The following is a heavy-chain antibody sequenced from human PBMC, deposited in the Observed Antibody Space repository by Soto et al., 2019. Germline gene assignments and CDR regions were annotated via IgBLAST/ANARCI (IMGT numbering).Heavy chain of an antibody. V-gene: IGHV1-58*02. J-gene: IGHJ6*02. CDR2: IVVYSGNT. D-gene: IGHD2-15*01. CDR3: ARTYCSGGSCELPSYYYGMDV. Sequence: SVKVSCKASGFTFTSSAMQWVRQARGQRLEWIGWIVVYSGNTNYAQKFQDRVTITRDMSTSTAYMELRSLRSDDTAVYYCARTYCSGGSCELPSYYYGMDVWGQGTTVTVSS. CDR1: GFTFTSSA.